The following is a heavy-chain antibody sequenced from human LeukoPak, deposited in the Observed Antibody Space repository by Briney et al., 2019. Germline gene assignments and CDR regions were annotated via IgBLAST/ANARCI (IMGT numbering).Heavy chain of an antibody. CDR1: GYTFTSYG. CDR3: ARGISVYAIYYYYYYMDV. J-gene: IGHJ6*03. Sequence: ASVKVSCKASGYTFTSYGISWVRQAPGQGLEWMGWISAYNGNTNYAQKLQGRVTMTTDTSTSTAYLELRSLRSDDTAVYYCARGISVYAIYYYYYYMDVWGKGTTVTVSS. CDR2: ISAYNGNT. V-gene: IGHV1-18*01. D-gene: IGHD2-8*01.